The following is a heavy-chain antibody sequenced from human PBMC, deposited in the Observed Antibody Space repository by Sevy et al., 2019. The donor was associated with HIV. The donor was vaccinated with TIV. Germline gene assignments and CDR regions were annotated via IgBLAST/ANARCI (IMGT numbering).Heavy chain of an antibody. CDR2: IRSKAYGGTT. Sequence: GGSLRLSCTASGFTFGDYAMSWVRQAPGKGLEWVGFIRSKAYGGTTEYAASVKGRFTISRYDSTSIAYLQMNSRKTGDTAVYYCTRASRPRGGRLGGYFQHWGHGTLVTVSS. J-gene: IGHJ1*01. CDR1: GFTFGDYA. V-gene: IGHV3-49*04. D-gene: IGHD1-26*01. CDR3: TRASRPRGGRLGGYFQH.